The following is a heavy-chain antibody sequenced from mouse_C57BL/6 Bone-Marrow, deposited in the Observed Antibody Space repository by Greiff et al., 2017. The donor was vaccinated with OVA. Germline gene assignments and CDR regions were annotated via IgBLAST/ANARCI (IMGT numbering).Heavy chain of an antibody. V-gene: IGHV1-78*01. CDR3: ASGDGKRFAY. CDR1: GSTFTDHT. J-gene: IGHJ3*01. D-gene: IGHD2-3*01. CDR2: IYPRDGST. Sequence: QVQLQQSDAAFVKPGASVKISCKVSGSTFTDHTIHWMKQRPEQGLEWIGYIYPRDGSTKYNEKFTGKATLTADKSSSTTYMQLNRLTAEDAAVYLCASGDGKRFAYWGQGTLVTVSA.